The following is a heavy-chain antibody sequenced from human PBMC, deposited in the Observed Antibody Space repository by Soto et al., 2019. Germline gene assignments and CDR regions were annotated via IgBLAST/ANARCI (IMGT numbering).Heavy chain of an antibody. J-gene: IGHJ6*02. CDR3: AREQFLTGHLGYYGMDV. CDR2: IIPIFGTA. V-gene: IGHV1-69*06. Sequence: ASVKVSCKASGGAFSSYAISWVRQAPGQGLEWMGGIIPIFGTANYAQKFQGRVTITADKSTSTAYMELSSLRSEDTAVYYCAREQFLTGHLGYYGMDVWGQGTTVTVSS. CDR1: GGAFSSYA. D-gene: IGHD3-9*01.